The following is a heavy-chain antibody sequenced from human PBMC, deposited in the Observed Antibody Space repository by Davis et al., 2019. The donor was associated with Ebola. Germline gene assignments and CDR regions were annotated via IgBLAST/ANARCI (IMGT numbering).Heavy chain of an antibody. D-gene: IGHD3-16*01. CDR1: GFTFSNAW. V-gene: IGHV3-15*01. Sequence: PGGSLRLSCATSGFTFSNAWMSWVRQAPGKGLEWIGHIKSKSDGGTTDYAAPVKGRFTISRDDSEYTLYLQMNSLKTEDTAVYYCTTGGTDSWGQGTLVTVSS. J-gene: IGHJ4*02. CDR2: IKSKSDGGTT. CDR3: TTGGTDS.